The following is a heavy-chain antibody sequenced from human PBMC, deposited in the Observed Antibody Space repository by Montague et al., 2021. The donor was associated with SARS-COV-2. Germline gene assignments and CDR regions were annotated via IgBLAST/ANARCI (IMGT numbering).Heavy chain of an antibody. V-gene: IGHV4-59*01. Sequence: SETLSLTCTVSGGSITGYYWSWLRRSPGKGLEWIAYIYDGGGANYNPSLGSRVTISIDTSKNQLSLKVNSVTAADTAVYYCVRDHPYGGPRGAYDLWGQGTMVTVSS. CDR2: IYDGGGA. CDR3: VRDHPYGGPRGAYDL. J-gene: IGHJ3*01. D-gene: IGHD4-23*01. CDR1: GGSITGYY.